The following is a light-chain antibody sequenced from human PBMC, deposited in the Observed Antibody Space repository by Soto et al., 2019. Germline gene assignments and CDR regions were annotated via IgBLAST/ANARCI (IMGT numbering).Light chain of an antibody. V-gene: IGKV1-9*01. Sequence: DIQLTQSPSFLSAFVGDTVTITCRASQAMSTYLAWYQQKPGKVPKLLIRSASTLQSGVPPRFSGGGSGTEFTLTISTLQPDYSXXXXCQQLNGYQLAFGGGTNVEIK. J-gene: IGKJ4*01. CDR2: SAS. CDR3: QQLNGYQLA. CDR1: QAMSTY.